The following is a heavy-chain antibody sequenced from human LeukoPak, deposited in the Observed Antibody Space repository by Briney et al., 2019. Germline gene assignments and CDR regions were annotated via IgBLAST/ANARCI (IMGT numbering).Heavy chain of an antibody. Sequence: SETLSLTCTVSGGSISSGNYYWTWIRQPAGKGLEWIGRIYTSGSTNYNPSLKSRVSISINTSKNQFSLKLSSVTAADTAVYYCAKGWRSLANWFDHWGQGTLVTVSS. CDR1: GGSISSGNYY. CDR3: AKGWRSLANWFDH. CDR2: IYTSGST. D-gene: IGHD2-15*01. J-gene: IGHJ5*02. V-gene: IGHV4-61*02.